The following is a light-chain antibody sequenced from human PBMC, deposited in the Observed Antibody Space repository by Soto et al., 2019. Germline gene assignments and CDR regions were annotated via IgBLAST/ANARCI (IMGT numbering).Light chain of an antibody. V-gene: IGLV2-14*01. J-gene: IGLJ1*01. CDR1: SSDVGGYNY. CDR2: DVS. Sequence: QSALTQPASVSGSPGQSITISRTGTSSDVGGYNYVSWYQQHPGKAPKLMIYDVSNRPSGVSNRFSGSKSGNTASLTISGLQAEDEADYYCSSYTSSSRVFGTGTKVHRP. CDR3: SSYTSSSRV.